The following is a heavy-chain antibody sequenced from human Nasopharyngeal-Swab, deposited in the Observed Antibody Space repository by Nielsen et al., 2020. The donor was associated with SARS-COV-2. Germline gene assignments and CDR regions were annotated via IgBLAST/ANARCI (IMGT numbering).Heavy chain of an antibody. D-gene: IGHD1-14*01. CDR3: ANGPQGFDY. CDR1: GFTFSSYG. J-gene: IGHJ4*02. Sequence: GGSLRLSCAASGFTFSSYGMHWVRQAPGKGLEWVAVISSDGRRQKCADSVKGRFTISRDSSKNTLYLQMNSLRGEDTAVYYCANGPQGFDYWGQGTLVTVSS. CDR2: ISSDGRRQ. V-gene: IGHV3-30*18.